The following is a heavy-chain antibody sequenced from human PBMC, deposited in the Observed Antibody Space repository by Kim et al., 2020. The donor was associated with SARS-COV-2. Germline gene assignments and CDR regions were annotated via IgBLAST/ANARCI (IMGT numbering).Heavy chain of an antibody. Sequence: SETLSLTCSVSGDSKSSYFWSWVRQPPGKGLEWIGYVSYSGSTNYNASLKSRVTISIDTSNNAVSLKMTSVTAADTAIYYCAVAGGYSNIWDYYYYGMDVWGQGTTVTVSS. D-gene: IGHD5-18*01. V-gene: IGHV4-59*03. CDR1: GDSKSSYF. J-gene: IGHJ6*02. CDR3: AVAGGYSNIWDYYYYGMDV. CDR2: VSYSGST.